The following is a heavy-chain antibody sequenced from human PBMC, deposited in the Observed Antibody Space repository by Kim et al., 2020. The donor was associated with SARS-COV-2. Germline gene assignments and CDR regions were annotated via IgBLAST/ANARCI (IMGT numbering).Heavy chain of an antibody. CDR1: GGSFSGYY. CDR3: ARGRRRITIFGVVIRDASNWFDP. D-gene: IGHD3-3*01. J-gene: IGHJ5*02. V-gene: IGHV4-34*01. CDR2: INHSGST. Sequence: SETLSLTCAVYGGSFSGYYWSWIRQPPGKGLEWIGEINHSGSTNYNPSLKSRVTISVDTSKNQFSLKLSSVTAADTAVYYCARGRRRITIFGVVIRDASNWFDPWGQGTLVTVSS.